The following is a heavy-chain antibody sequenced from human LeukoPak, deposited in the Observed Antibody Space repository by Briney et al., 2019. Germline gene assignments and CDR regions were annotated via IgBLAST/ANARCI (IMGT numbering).Heavy chain of an antibody. CDR2: ITASSTAI. CDR3: ATVGRSTRPGH. V-gene: IGHV3-21*01. D-gene: IGHD6-6*01. Sequence: PGGSLRLSCAASGFTFNTYTMNWVRQAPGKGLEWVSSITASSTAIYSADSVKGRFTISRDNARNSLYLQMNSLRAEDTAVYYCATVGRSTRPGHWGQGTLVTVSS. CDR1: GFTFNTYT. J-gene: IGHJ4*02.